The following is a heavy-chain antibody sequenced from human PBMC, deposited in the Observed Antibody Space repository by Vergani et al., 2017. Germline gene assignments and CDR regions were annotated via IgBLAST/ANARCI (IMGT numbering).Heavy chain of an antibody. D-gene: IGHD2-2*01. CDR3: AKDGCSSSSCSAGGNWFDP. Sequence: QVQLVQSGAEVKKPGASVKVSCKASGYTFTGYYMHWVRQAPGQGLEWMGWINPNSGGTNYAQKFQGRVTMTRDTSISTAYMELSRLRSEDTAVYYCAKDGCSSSSCSAGGNWFDPWGQGTLVTVSS. CDR1: GYTFTGYY. V-gene: IGHV1-2*02. J-gene: IGHJ5*02. CDR2: INPNSGGT.